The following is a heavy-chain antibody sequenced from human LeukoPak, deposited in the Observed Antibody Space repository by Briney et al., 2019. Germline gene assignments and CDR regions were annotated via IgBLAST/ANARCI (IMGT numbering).Heavy chain of an antibody. CDR3: ARLEMTGYHPHYNYYGMDV. V-gene: IGHV4-59*08. D-gene: IGHD3-9*01. CDR1: GGSISSNY. J-gene: IGHJ6*02. Sequence: SETLSLTCTVSGGSISSNYWSWIRQPPGKGLEWIGYIYYSGSTNYNPSLKSRVTISVDTSKNQFSLKLSSVTAADTAVYYCARLEMTGYHPHYNYYGMDVWGQGTTVTVS. CDR2: IYYSGST.